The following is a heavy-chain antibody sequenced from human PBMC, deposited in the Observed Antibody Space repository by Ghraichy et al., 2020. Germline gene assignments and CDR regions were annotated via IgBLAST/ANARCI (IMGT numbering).Heavy chain of an antibody. J-gene: IGHJ3*02. CDR1: GFTFSSYW. D-gene: IGHD4-17*01. CDR2: IKQDGSEK. Sequence: GGSLRLSCAASGFTFSSYWMSWVRQAPGKGLEWVANIKQDGSEKYYVDSVKGRFTISRDNAKNSLYLQMNSLRAEDTAVYYCARELNGDYENDDAFDIWGQGTMVTVSS. V-gene: IGHV3-7*03. CDR3: ARELNGDYENDDAFDI.